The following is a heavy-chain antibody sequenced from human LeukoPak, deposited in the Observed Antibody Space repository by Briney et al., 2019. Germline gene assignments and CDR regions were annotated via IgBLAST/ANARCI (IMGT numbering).Heavy chain of an antibody. V-gene: IGHV4-59*08. J-gene: IGHJ5*02. Sequence: SETLSLTCTVSGGSISSYYWSWIRQPPGKGLEWIGYIYYSGSTNYNPSLKSRVTISVDTSKNQFSLKLSSVTAADTAVYYCASTGGSGRNGNWFDPWGQGTLITVSS. CDR3: ASTGGSGRNGNWFDP. D-gene: IGHD3-10*01. CDR2: IYYSGST. CDR1: GGSISSYY.